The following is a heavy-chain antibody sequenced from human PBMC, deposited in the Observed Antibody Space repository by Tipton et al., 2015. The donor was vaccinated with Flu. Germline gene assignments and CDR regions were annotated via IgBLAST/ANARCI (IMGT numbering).Heavy chain of an antibody. CDR3: ARRDYSNYVSEPKNWFHP. V-gene: IGHV4-61*02. Sequence: TLSLTCTVSGGSISSDSQYWTWIRQPVGKGLEWIGRVQTTGRTKYNPSLKSRVTISIDTSKNQFYLRLSSVTAADTAVYYCARRDYSNYVSEPKNWFHPWGQGTLVTVSS. D-gene: IGHD4-11*01. CDR1: GGSISSDSQY. J-gene: IGHJ5*02. CDR2: VQTTGRT.